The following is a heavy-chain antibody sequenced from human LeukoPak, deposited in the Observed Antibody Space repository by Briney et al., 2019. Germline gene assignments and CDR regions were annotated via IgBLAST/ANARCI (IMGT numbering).Heavy chain of an antibody. CDR2: IYSGGST. Sequence: GRSLRLSCAASGFTVSSNYMSWVSQAPGKGLEWVSLIYSGGSTYYADSVKGRFTVSRDNSKDTLYLQMNSLRAEDTAVYYCAIGRGYCSSTTCYEAFDIWGQGTMVTVSS. CDR3: AIGRGYCSSTTCYEAFDI. CDR1: GFTVSSNY. V-gene: IGHV3-66*02. J-gene: IGHJ3*02. D-gene: IGHD2-2*01.